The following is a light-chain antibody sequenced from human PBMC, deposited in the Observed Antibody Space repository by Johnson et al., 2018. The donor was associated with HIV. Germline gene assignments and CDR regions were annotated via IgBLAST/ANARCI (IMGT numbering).Light chain of an antibody. CDR3: GTWDSSLSAAGV. J-gene: IGLJ1*01. V-gene: IGLV1-51*01. Sequence: QSVLTQPPSVSAAPGQKVTISCSGSSSNIGNNYVSWYQQLPGTAPKLLIYDNNKRPSGIPDRISGSKSGTSATLGITGLQTGDEADYYCGTWDSSLSAAGVFGTGTKVTVL. CDR2: DNN. CDR1: SSNIGNNY.